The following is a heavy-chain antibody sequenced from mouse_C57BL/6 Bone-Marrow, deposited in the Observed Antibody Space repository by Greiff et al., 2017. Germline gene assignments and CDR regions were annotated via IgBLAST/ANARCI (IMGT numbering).Heavy chain of an antibody. CDR1: GYTFTSYW. J-gene: IGHJ1*03. CDR2: IYPGSGST. V-gene: IGHV1-55*01. D-gene: IGHD2-4*01. Sequence: QVQLQQPGAELVKPGASVTMSCKASGYTFTSYWITWVKQRPGQGLEWIGDIYPGSGSTNYNEKFKSKATLTVDTSSSTAYMQLSSLTSEDSAVYYCASDYDWYFDVWGTGTTVTVSS. CDR3: ASDYDWYFDV.